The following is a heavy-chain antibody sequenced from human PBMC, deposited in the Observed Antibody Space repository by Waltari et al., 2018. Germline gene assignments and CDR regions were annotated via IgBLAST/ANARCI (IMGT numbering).Heavy chain of an antibody. V-gene: IGHV3-48*03. CDR2: ISSSGSTI. Sequence: EVQLVESGGGLVQPGGSLRLPGAAPGFTFSSYELNRVGQAPGKGLEWVSYISSSGSTIYYADSVKGRFTISRDNAKNSLYLQMNSLRAEDTAVYYCARVAALSWYYFDYWGQGTLVTVSS. CDR1: GFTFSSYE. CDR3: ARVAALSWYYFDY. D-gene: IGHD6-6*01. J-gene: IGHJ4*02.